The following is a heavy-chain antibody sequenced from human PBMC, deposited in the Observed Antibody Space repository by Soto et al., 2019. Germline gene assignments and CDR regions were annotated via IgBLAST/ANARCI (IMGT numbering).Heavy chain of an antibody. CDR3: ARTPMPEIGDYFDY. V-gene: IGHV4-39*01. CDR1: GGSIRTSSSY. J-gene: IGHJ4*02. D-gene: IGHD2-15*01. CDR2: IYYSGST. Sequence: SETLFLPCTVFGGSIRTSSSYWGWIRQPPGKGLGWIGSIYYSGSTYYNPSLKSRVTISVDTSKNQFSLKLSSVTAADTAVYYCARTPMPEIGDYFDYWGQGTLVTVSS.